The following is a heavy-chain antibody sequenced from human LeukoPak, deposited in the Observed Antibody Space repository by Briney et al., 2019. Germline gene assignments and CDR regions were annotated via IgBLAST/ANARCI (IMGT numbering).Heavy chain of an antibody. CDR3: ARGFGFGGEKFHY. CDR2: IYYSGST. D-gene: IGHD2-21*01. Sequence: SETLSLTCTVSGGSISSSSYYWGWVRQPQGQGLEWIGSIYYSGSTYYTPSLESRVTISVDTSKNQFSLKLSSVTAADADVYYCARGFGFGGEKFHYWGQGTLVTVSS. CDR1: GGSISSSSYY. J-gene: IGHJ4*02. V-gene: IGHV4-39*07.